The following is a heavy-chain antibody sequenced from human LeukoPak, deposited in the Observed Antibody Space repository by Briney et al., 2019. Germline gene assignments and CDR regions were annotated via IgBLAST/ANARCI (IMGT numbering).Heavy chain of an antibody. Sequence: SETLSLTCTVSGGSISSSSYYWGRIRQPPGKGLEWIGSIYYSGSTYYHPSLKSRVTISVDTSKNQFSLKLSSVTAADTAVYYCARPRGVRGPRTNWFDPWGQGTLVTVSS. CDR3: ARPRGVRGPRTNWFDP. V-gene: IGHV4-39*01. CDR2: IYYSGST. D-gene: IGHD3-10*01. CDR1: GGSISSSSYY. J-gene: IGHJ5*02.